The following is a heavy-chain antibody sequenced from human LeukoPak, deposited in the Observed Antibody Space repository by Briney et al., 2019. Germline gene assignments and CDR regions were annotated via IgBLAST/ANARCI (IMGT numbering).Heavy chain of an antibody. CDR3: ARGDYDSSGYYTGEYYFDY. J-gene: IGHJ4*02. CDR2: MNPNSGNT. Sequence: ASVKVSYKASGYTFTSYDINWVRQATGQGLEWMGWMNPNSGNTGYAQKFQGRVTMTRNTSISTAYMELSSLRSEDTAVYYCARGDYDSSGYYTGEYYFDYWGQGTLVTVSS. D-gene: IGHD3-22*01. V-gene: IGHV1-8*01. CDR1: GYTFTSYD.